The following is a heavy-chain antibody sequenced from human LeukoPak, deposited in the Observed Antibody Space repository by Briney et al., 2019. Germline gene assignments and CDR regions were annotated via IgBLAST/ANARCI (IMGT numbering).Heavy chain of an antibody. CDR2: MCYSGST. V-gene: IGHV4-39*01. CDR3: ARTDNYFPGGWFDP. J-gene: IGHJ5*02. CDR1: GVSISSSSFC. D-gene: IGHD5-24*01. Sequence: SETLSLTCTVSGVSISSSSFCWGWIRHPPGKGLEWIGRMCYSGSTFYNPSLRSRVTLSVDTSKNPFSLKLSPVTAAHTAVYYCARTDNYFPGGWFDPWGQGTLVTVSS.